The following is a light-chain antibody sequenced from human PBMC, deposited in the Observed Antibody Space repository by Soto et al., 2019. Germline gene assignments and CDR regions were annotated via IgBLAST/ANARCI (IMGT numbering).Light chain of an antibody. CDR1: QSLLHSNGYNC. V-gene: IGKV2-28*01. CDR2: LGS. Sequence: DIVMTQSPLSLPVTPGEPASISCRSSQSLLHSNGYNCLDWYLQKPGQSPQLLIYLGSTRASGVPDRFSGSGSGTDFTLRISRVEAEDVGVYYCMQALQTPPTFGQGTRLEMK. CDR3: MQALQTPPT. J-gene: IGKJ5*01.